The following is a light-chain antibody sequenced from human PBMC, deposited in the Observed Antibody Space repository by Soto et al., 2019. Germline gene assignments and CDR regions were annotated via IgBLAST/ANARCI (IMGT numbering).Light chain of an antibody. CDR1: QSVSSN. CDR3: QQYDSSPRT. Sequence: EIVMTQSPATLSVSPGEIATLSFRASQSVSSNLAWHQQKPGQAPRILMYDASTRATGISARFSGSGSGTEFTLTISSLQSEDFAVYYCQQYDSSPRTFGQGTKVDIK. CDR2: DAS. V-gene: IGKV3-15*01. J-gene: IGKJ1*01.